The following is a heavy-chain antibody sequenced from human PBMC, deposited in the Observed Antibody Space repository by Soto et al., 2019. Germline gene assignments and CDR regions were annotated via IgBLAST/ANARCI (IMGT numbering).Heavy chain of an antibody. CDR2: ISYDGSNK. J-gene: IGHJ3*02. CDR1: GFTFSSYA. D-gene: IGHD1-26*01. V-gene: IGHV3-30*04. Sequence: GGSLRLSCAASGFTFSSYAMHWVRQAPGKGLEWVAVISYDGSNKYYADSVKGRFTISRDNSKNTLYLQMNSLRAEDTAVYYCARKAISGSYYFAFDIWGQGTMVTVS. CDR3: ARKAISGSYYFAFDI.